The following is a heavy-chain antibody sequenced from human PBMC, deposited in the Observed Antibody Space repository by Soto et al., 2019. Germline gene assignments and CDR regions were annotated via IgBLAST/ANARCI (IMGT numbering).Heavy chain of an antibody. Sequence: EVQLLESGGGLVQPGGSLRLSCAASGFTFSSYAMSWVRQAPGKGLEWVSAISGCGGSTYYADSVKGRFTISRDNSKNTLYLQMNSLRAEDTAVYYCAKDALGYCSGGSCPPIDYWGQGTLVTVSS. D-gene: IGHD2-15*01. CDR2: ISGCGGST. CDR3: AKDALGYCSGGSCPPIDY. V-gene: IGHV3-23*01. CDR1: GFTFSSYA. J-gene: IGHJ4*02.